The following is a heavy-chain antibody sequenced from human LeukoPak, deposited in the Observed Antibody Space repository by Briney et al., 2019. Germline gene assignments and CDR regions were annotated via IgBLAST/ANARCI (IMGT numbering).Heavy chain of an antibody. CDR1: GYTFTSFG. CDR3: ARVNSPYYNIFTGYFY. D-gene: IGHD3-9*01. Sequence: GASVTVSCKASGYTFTSFGIPWVRPAPGQGLAWVGWSSASNGNTKYAQKVQGRVAITTDTSTSTAYMELRSLRCDDAAVYDCARVNSPYYNIFTGYFYWGQGTLVTVSS. CDR2: SSASNGNT. J-gene: IGHJ4*02. V-gene: IGHV1-18*01.